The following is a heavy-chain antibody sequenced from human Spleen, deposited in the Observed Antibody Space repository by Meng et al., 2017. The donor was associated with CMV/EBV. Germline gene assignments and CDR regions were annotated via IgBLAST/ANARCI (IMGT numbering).Heavy chain of an antibody. J-gene: IGHJ4*02. CDR2: IFHGANP. V-gene: IGHV4/OR15-8*02. CDR3: ARGGVLTVIAY. D-gene: IGHD1-20*01. CDR1: CGSIDSGNW. Sequence: LTCTVSCGSIDSGNWWSWVRQSPGKGLEWIGEIFHGANPNYNPSLKSRVTMSTDKSKKQFSLKVTSVTAADTAVYYCARGGVLTVIAYWGRGTLVTVSS.